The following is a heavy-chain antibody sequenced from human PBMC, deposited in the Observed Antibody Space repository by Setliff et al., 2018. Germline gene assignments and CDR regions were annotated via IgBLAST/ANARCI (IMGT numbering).Heavy chain of an antibody. Sequence: LSLTCTVSGGSINSGVYYWGWIRQPPGKGLEWIGRIYHGGDTYYNASLKSRLTISVDTSKNQFSLKLRSVTAAGTAVYYCARTGTYRYFDYWGQGALVTVSS. J-gene: IGHJ4*02. CDR1: GGSINSGVYY. CDR2: IYHGGDT. CDR3: ARTGTYRYFDY. D-gene: IGHD1-1*01. V-gene: IGHV4-39*01.